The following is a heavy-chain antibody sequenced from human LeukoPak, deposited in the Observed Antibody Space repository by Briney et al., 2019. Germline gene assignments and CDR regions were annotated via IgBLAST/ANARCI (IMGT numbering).Heavy chain of an antibody. D-gene: IGHD2-2*01. V-gene: IGHV3-48*03. CDR3: ARETDSTLFDY. CDR1: GFTFSSYA. Sequence: GGSLRLSCAASGFTFSSYAMNWVRQAPGKGLEWVSYISSTGSTMYYGDSVKGRFTISRDNTKNSLYLQMNSLRAEDTAVYYCARETDSTLFDYWGQGTLVTVSS. CDR2: ISSTGSTM. J-gene: IGHJ4*02.